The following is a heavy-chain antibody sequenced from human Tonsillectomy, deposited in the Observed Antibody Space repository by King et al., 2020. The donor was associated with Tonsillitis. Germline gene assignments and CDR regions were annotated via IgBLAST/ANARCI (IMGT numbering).Heavy chain of an antibody. CDR3: VRDPNYFDRSGHYLPFDS. CDR1: GYFISSGFY. Sequence: VQLQESGPGLVKPSETLSLTCGVSGYFISSGFYWGWIRQPPGKGLEWIGSIYHSGSTYYNPSLKSRVTISVDTSKNQFSLKLNSVTAADTAVYYCVRDPNYFDRSGHYLPFDSWGQGNLVTVSS. J-gene: IGHJ4*02. D-gene: IGHD3-22*01. CDR2: IYHSGST. V-gene: IGHV4-38-2*02.